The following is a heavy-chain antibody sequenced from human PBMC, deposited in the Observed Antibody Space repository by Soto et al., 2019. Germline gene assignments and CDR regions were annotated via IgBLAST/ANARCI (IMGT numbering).Heavy chain of an antibody. CDR1: GGTFSTYA. CDR3: AQHLPRDAFNYVDPFAY. CDR2: TIPISGTV. D-gene: IGHD3-16*01. V-gene: IGHV1-69*01. J-gene: IGHJ4*02. Sequence: QVQLVQSGAEVKKPGSSVKVSCKASGGTFSTYAISWVRQAPGQGLEWMGGTIPISGTVSYAQKFQGRVTIIADESTSTAYMELSSLRSEDTAVYYCAQHLPRDAFNYVDPFAYWVQGTLVTVSS.